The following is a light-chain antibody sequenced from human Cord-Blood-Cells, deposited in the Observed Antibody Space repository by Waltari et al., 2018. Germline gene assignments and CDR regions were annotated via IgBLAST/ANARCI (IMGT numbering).Light chain of an antibody. J-gene: IGLJ2*01. CDR1: RSDVGGYNY. CDR2: DVS. Sequence: SRGQSITISCTGTRSDVGGYNYVSWYQQHPGKAPKLMIYDVSNRPSGVSNRFSGSKSGNTASLTISGLQAEDEADYYCSSYTSSSTLTVVFGGGTKLTVL. CDR3: SSYTSSSTLTVV. V-gene: IGLV2-14*04.